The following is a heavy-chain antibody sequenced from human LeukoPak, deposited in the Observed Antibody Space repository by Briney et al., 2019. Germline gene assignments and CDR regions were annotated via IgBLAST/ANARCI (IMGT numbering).Heavy chain of an antibody. D-gene: IGHD3-10*01. CDR2: IYSGGST. CDR3: ARGPRYGSGTKYFQH. CDR1: GFTFSSYA. Sequence: PGGSLRLSCAASGFTFSSYAMSWVRQAPGKGLEWVSVIYSGGSTYYADSVKGRFTISRDNSKNTLYLQMNSLRAEDTAVYYCARGPRYGSGTKYFQHWGQGTLVTVSS. V-gene: IGHV3-53*01. J-gene: IGHJ1*01.